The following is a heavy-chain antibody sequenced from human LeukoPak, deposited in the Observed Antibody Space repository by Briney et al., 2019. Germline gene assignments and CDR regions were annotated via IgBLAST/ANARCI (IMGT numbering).Heavy chain of an antibody. V-gene: IGHV3-48*04. CDR2: ISSSSSTI. CDR1: GFTFSSYS. D-gene: IGHD3-10*01. J-gene: IGHJ5*02. Sequence: GGSLRLSCAASGFTFSSYSMNWVRQAPGKGLEWVSYISSSSSTIYYADSVKGRFTISRDNAKNSLYLQMNSLRAEDTAVYYCARAGEMGFVYGSGSYDSWFDPWGQGTLVTVSS. CDR3: ARAGEMGFVYGSGSYDSWFDP.